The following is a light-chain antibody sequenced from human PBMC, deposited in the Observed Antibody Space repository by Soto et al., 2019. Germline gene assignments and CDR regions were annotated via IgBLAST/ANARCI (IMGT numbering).Light chain of an antibody. J-gene: IGKJ1*01. CDR2: GAS. Sequence: EIVMTQSPATLAVYTGERATLSGSASQSITSSLAGYQQKPGQAPRLLIYGASTRATDIPARFSGSGSGTDFTLTISRLEPEDFAVYYCQQQRTFGQGTKVDNK. CDR1: QSITSS. CDR3: QQQRT. V-gene: IGKV3-15*01.